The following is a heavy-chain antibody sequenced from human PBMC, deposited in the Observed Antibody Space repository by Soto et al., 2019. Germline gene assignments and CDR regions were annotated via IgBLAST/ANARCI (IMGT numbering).Heavy chain of an antibody. CDR1: GGSISSYY. CDR3: ARVYGDRYYYYYGMDV. D-gene: IGHD4-17*01. Sequence: PSETLSLTCTVSGGSISSYYWGWIRQPPGKGLEWIGSIYYSGSTYYNPSLKSRVTISVDTSKNQFSLKLSSVTAADTAVYYCARVYGDRYYYYYGMDVWGQGTTVTVSS. J-gene: IGHJ6*02. V-gene: IGHV4-39*01. CDR2: IYYSGST.